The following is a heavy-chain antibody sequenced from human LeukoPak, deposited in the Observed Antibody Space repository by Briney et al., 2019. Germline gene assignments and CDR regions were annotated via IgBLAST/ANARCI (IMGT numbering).Heavy chain of an antibody. CDR2: IYYSGST. V-gene: IGHV4-59*01. Sequence: SETLSLTCTVSGGSITTYYWSWIRQPPGKGLEGIGYIYYSGSTNYNPSLKSRVTISVDTSKNQFSLKLSSVTAADTAVYYCARTFNFYDSSGYGYWGQGTLVTVSS. CDR3: ARTFNFYDSSGYGY. J-gene: IGHJ4*02. CDR1: GGSITTYY. D-gene: IGHD3-22*01.